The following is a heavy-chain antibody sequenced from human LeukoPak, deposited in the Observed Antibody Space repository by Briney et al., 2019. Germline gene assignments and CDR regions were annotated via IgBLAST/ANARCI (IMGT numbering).Heavy chain of an antibody. J-gene: IGHJ4*02. CDR1: GGTFSSYT. V-gene: IGHV1-69*02. Sequence: GASVKVSCKASGGTFSSYTISWVRQAPGQGLEWMGRIIPILGIANYAQKFQGRVTITADKSTSTAYMELNSLRPEDTAVYYCAKRRAGPGSFEPPHSWGQGTLVTVSS. D-gene: IGHD6-19*01. CDR2: IIPILGIA. CDR3: AKRRAGPGSFEPPHS.